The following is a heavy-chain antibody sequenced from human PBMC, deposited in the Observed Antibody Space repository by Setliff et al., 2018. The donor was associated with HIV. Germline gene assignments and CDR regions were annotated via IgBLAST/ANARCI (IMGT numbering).Heavy chain of an antibody. CDR3: ARKHKVSLGRGIVVLWGFDP. D-gene: IGHD3-10*01. CDR1: GYSFINND. Sequence: GASVKVSCKASGYSFINNDINWVRQATGQGLEWMGWMNPNSGNSGYAQKFQGRVTMTRSTSFSTAYMELSNLTSEDTAIYYCARKHKVSLGRGIVVLWGFDPWGQGTLVTVSS. V-gene: IGHV1-8*02. J-gene: IGHJ5*02. CDR2: MNPNSGNS.